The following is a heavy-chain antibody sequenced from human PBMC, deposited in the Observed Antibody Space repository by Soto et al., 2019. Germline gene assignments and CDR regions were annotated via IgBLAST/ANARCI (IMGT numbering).Heavy chain of an antibody. CDR1: GGSISSGGYY. CDR3: ARRNLHSPQIYGMDV. J-gene: IGHJ6*02. V-gene: IGHV4-31*03. Sequence: SETLSLTCTVSGGSISSGGYYWIWIRQHPGKGLEWIGYIYYSGSTYYNPSLKSRVTISVDTSKNQFSLKLSSVTAADTAVYYCARRNLHSPQIYGMDVWGQGTTVTVSS. CDR2: IYYSGST. D-gene: IGHD4-4*01.